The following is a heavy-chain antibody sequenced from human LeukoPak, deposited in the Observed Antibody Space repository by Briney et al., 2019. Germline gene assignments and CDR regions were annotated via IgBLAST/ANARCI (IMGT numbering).Heavy chain of an antibody. Sequence: PSETLSLTCTVSGGSISSSSYYWGWIRQPPGKGLECIGSIYYSGSTYYNPSLKSRVTISVDTSKNQFSLKLSSVTAADTAVYYYARGRDGYNFDYWGQGTLVTVSS. CDR1: GGSISSSSYY. D-gene: IGHD5-24*01. V-gene: IGHV4-39*01. CDR3: ARGRDGYNFDY. J-gene: IGHJ4*02. CDR2: IYYSGST.